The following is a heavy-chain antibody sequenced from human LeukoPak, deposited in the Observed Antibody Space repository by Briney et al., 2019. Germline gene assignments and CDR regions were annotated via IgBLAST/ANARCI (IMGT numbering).Heavy chain of an antibody. CDR2: INPNSGIT. Sequence: VASLNVSCKASGYTFTNDHIHWVRQAPGQGLEWMRWINPNSGITKYAQKFEGRVTMTRDTSISTAYMELSRLRSDDTAVYYCARDFYSGSNVAHYWGQGTLVIVSS. V-gene: IGHV1-2*02. J-gene: IGHJ4*02. CDR1: GYTFTNDH. CDR3: ARDFYSGSNVAHY. D-gene: IGHD1-26*01.